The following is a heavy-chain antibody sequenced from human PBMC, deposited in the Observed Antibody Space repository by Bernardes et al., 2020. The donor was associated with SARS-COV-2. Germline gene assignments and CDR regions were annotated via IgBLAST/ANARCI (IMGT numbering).Heavy chain of an antibody. CDR2: ISGSAGST. CDR3: AKAGGGSSTYNPLDY. J-gene: IGHJ4*02. Sequence: GGSLRLSCAASGFTFSTYGMSWVRQSPGKGLEWVSGISGSAGSTYYSGSVKGRFTISRDNSKNMLYLQMNGLRADDTALYYCAKAGGGSSTYNPLDYWGQGTLVTVSS. CDR1: GFTFSTYG. D-gene: IGHD3-16*01. V-gene: IGHV3-23*01.